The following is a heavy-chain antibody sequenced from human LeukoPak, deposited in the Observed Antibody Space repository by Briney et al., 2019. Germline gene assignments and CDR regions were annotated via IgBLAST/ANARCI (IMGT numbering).Heavy chain of an antibody. D-gene: IGHD1-26*01. CDR2: ISHSGST. Sequence: PGGSLRLSCAASGFTFSTYAMTWVRQAPGKGLEWVSGISHSGSTYYADSVKGRFTISRDNSKNTLYLQMNSLRAEDTAVYYCAKAPRFEWELPIDYWGQGTLVTVSS. V-gene: IGHV3-23*01. J-gene: IGHJ4*02. CDR3: AKAPRFEWELPIDY. CDR1: GFTFSTYA.